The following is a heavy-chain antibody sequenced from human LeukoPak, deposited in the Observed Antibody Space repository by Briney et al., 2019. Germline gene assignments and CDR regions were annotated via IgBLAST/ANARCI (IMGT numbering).Heavy chain of an antibody. Sequence: GGSLRLSCAPSGFTFRRHWMSWVRQAPGKGPEWVANIKQDGSEGYYVESVKGRFTISRDNAKNSLYLQMNSLRAEDTAVYYCARDGGHSTDFDYWGQGTLVTVSS. J-gene: IGHJ4*02. CDR1: GFTFRRHW. D-gene: IGHD2/OR15-2a*01. CDR3: ARDGGHSTDFDY. CDR2: IKQDGSEG. V-gene: IGHV3-7*01.